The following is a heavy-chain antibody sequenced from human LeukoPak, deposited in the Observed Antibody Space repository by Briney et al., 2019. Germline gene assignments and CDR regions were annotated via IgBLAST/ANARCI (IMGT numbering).Heavy chain of an antibody. CDR2: IYYSGST. CDR1: GGSISSGDYY. Sequence: SETLSLTCTVAGGSISSGDYYWSWIRQPPGKGLEWIGYIYYSGSTYYNPSLKSRVTISVDTSKNQFSLKLSSVTAADTAVYYCARGDILTGYYKPPPGYWGQGTLVTVSS. V-gene: IGHV4-30-4*01. CDR3: ARGDILTGYYKPPPGY. J-gene: IGHJ4*02. D-gene: IGHD3-9*01.